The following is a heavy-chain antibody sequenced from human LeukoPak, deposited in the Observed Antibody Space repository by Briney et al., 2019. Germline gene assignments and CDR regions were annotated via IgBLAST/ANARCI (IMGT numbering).Heavy chain of an antibody. V-gene: IGHV1-46*01. CDR3: AREGIAGGWFDP. Sequence: GASVKVSCKASGYTFTSYGISWVRQAPGQGLEWMGIINPSGGSTSYAQKFQGRVTMTRDMSTSTVYMELSSLRSEDTAVYYCAREGIAGGWFDPWGQGTLVTVSS. CDR2: INPSGGST. D-gene: IGHD6-13*01. J-gene: IGHJ5*02. CDR1: GYTFTSYG.